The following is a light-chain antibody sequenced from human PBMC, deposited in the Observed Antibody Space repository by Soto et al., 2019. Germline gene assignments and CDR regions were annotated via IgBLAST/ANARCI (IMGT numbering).Light chain of an antibody. CDR3: QQYGNSPWT. J-gene: IGKJ1*01. V-gene: IGKV3-20*01. CDR1: QSVSSSY. Sequence: EIVLTQSPGTLSLSPGERATLSCRASQSVSSSYLVWYQQKPGHAPTLLIYGASTRATGSPDRFSGSGSGTDFTLTISRLEPEDFAVYYGQQYGNSPWTFGQGTKVEI. CDR2: GAS.